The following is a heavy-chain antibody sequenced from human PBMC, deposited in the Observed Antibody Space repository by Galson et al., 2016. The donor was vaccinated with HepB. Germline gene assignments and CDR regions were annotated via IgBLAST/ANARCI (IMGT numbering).Heavy chain of an antibody. CDR1: GFTFSSYA. Sequence: SLRLSCAASGFTFSSYAMNWVRQAPGKGLQWVSGISGGGVSTHYADSVKGRFTISRDNSKNTLYLQMNSLRAEDTAVYYCAKGRTGTTGPVEYWDQGTLVTVSS. V-gene: IGHV3-23*01. CDR3: AKGRTGTTGPVEY. J-gene: IGHJ4*02. D-gene: IGHD1-1*01. CDR2: ISGGGVST.